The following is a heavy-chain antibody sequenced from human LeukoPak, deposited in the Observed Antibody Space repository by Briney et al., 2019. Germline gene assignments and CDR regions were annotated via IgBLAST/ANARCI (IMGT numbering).Heavy chain of an antibody. V-gene: IGHV1-46*01. D-gene: IGHD1-7*01. Sequence: ASVKVSCKASGYTFSSYFMHWVRQAPGQGLEWMGIINPSGGSTSYAQKFQGRVTMTRDTSTSTVYMDLSSLRSEDTAVYYCARDPRITGTKESDYWGQGTLVTVSS. J-gene: IGHJ4*02. CDR3: ARDPRITGTKESDY. CDR1: GYTFSSYF. CDR2: INPSGGST.